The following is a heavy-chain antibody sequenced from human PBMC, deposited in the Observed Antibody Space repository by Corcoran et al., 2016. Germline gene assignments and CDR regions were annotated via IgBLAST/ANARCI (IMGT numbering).Heavy chain of an antibody. J-gene: IGHJ6*02. CDR1: GFTFSSYG. V-gene: IGHV3-30*18. CDR3: AKEFCSSTSCYHYYYSGMDV. Sequence: QVQLVESGGGVVQPGRSLRLSCAASGFTFSSYGMHWVRQAPGKGLEWVAVISYDGSNKYYADSVKGRFTISRDNSKNTLYLQMNSLRAEDTAVYYCAKEFCSSTSCYHYYYSGMDVWGQGTTVTVSS. D-gene: IGHD2-2*01. CDR2: ISYDGSNK.